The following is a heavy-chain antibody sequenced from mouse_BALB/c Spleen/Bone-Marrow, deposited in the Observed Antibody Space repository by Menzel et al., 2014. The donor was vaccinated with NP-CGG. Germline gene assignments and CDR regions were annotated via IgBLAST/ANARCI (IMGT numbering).Heavy chain of an antibody. V-gene: IGHV7-3*02. CDR2: TRNKANGYTT. CDR3: ARDENYDIYWYFDV. J-gene: IGHJ1*01. Sequence: EVQVVESGGGLVQPGGSLRLSCATSGFTFTDYYMSWVRQTPGKALEWLGFTRNKANGYTTDYSVSVKGRFTISRDNSQSILYLQMNTQRAENSATYYCARDENYDIYWYFDVWGSGTMVTVSS. D-gene: IGHD1-1*01. CDR1: GFTFTDYY.